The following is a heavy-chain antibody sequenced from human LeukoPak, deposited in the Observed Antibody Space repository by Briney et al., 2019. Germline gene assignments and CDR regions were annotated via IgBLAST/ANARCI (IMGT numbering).Heavy chain of an antibody. Sequence: SETLSLTCAVYGGSFSGYYWSWIRQPPGKGLEWIGEINHSGSTNYNPSLKSRVTISVDTSKNQFSLKLSSVTAADTAVYYCVRDHPYYYDSSGYLYYFDYWGQGTLVTVSS. D-gene: IGHD3-22*01. J-gene: IGHJ4*02. CDR3: VRDHPYYYDSSGYLYYFDY. CDR2: INHSGST. CDR1: GGSFSGYY. V-gene: IGHV4-34*01.